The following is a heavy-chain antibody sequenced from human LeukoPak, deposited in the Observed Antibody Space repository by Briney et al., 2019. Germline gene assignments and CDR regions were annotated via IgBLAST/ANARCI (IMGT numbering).Heavy chain of an antibody. CDR3: ARGSGPNWFDP. Sequence: PSETLSLTCAVYGGSFSGYYWSWIRQPPGKGLEWIGEINHSGSTNYNPSLKSRVTISVDTSKNQFSLKLSSVTAADTAVYYCARGSGPNWFDPWGQETLVTVSS. V-gene: IGHV4-34*01. D-gene: IGHD3-10*01. CDR1: GGSFSGYY. CDR2: INHSGST. J-gene: IGHJ5*02.